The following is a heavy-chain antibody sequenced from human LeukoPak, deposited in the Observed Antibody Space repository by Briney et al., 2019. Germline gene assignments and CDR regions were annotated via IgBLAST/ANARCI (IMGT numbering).Heavy chain of an antibody. CDR1: GFTFSSYA. Sequence: PGGSLRLSCAASGFTFSSYAMHWVRQAPGKGLEWVAVISYDGSNKYYADSVKGRFTISRDNSKNTLYLQMNSLRAEDTAVYYCARDDNMIVVLGAFDIWGQGTMVTVSS. CDR2: ISYDGSNK. CDR3: ARDDNMIVVLGAFDI. J-gene: IGHJ3*02. V-gene: IGHV3-30*04. D-gene: IGHD3-22*01.